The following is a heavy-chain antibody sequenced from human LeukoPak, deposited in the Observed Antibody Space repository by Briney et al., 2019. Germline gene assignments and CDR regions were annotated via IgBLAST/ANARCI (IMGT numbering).Heavy chain of an antibody. J-gene: IGHJ4*02. CDR3: ARDSTYYDILTGYYIISDFDY. D-gene: IGHD3-9*01. Sequence: GGSLRLSCAASGFTFSSYSMNWVRQAPGKGLEWVSSISSSSSYIYYADSAKGRFTISRDNAKNSLYLQMNSLRAEDTAVYYCARDSTYYDILTGYYIISDFDYWGQGTLVTVSS. CDR1: GFTFSSYS. CDR2: ISSSSSYI. V-gene: IGHV3-21*01.